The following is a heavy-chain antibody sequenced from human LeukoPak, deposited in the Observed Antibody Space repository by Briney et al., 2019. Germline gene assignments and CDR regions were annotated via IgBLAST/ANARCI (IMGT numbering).Heavy chain of an antibody. CDR2: IYTSGST. J-gene: IGHJ2*01. V-gene: IGHV4-4*07. CDR1: GGSINSYY. Sequence: SETLSLTCTVSGGSINSYYWSWIRQPAGKGLEWIGRIYTSGSTNYNPSLKSRVTISVDTSKNRFSLKLSSVTAADTAVYYCARYSSSWSVRYFDLWGRGTLVTVSS. CDR3: ARYSSSWSVRYFDL. D-gene: IGHD6-13*01.